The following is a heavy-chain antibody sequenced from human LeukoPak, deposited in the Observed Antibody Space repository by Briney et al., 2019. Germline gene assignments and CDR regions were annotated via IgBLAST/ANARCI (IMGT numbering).Heavy chain of an antibody. V-gene: IGHV3-74*01. D-gene: IGHD3-16*01. J-gene: IGHJ4*02. CDR2: INGIGSSS. CDR3: ARTSPTSHFDF. Sequence: GGSLRLSCAASGFTFTTYWMHWVRQVPGKGLVWVSRINGIGSSSNYADSVKGRFTISRDNARNTLYLQMNSLRAEDTALYYCARTSPTSHFDFWGQGTLVTVSS. CDR1: GFTFTTYW.